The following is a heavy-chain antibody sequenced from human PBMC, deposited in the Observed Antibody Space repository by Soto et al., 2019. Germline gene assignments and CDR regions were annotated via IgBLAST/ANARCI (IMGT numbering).Heavy chain of an antibody. CDR3: AKDLEQQLELYYFDY. CDR2: ISYDGSNK. CDR1: GFTFSSYG. Sequence: QVQLVESGGGVVQPGRSLRLSCAASGFTFSSYGMHWVRQAPGKGLEWVAVISYDGSNKYYADSVKGRFTISRDNSXITLYLQMNSLRAEDTAVYYCAKDLEQQLELYYFDYWGQGTLVTVSS. V-gene: IGHV3-30*18. D-gene: IGHD6-13*01. J-gene: IGHJ4*02.